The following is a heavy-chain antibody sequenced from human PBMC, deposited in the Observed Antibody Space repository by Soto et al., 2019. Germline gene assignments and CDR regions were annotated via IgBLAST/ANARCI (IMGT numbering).Heavy chain of an antibody. Sequence: QVQLVQSGAEVKKPGASVTVSCKAAAYTFTSYDINWVRQATGQDFEWMGWMNPNNGNTAYAQKFQGRVTMTRDTSKSTAFMELSSLTSEDTAVYYCARGPRNWGVDYWGQGTLVTVSS. CDR3: ARGPRNWGVDY. CDR2: MNPNNGNT. D-gene: IGHD7-27*01. V-gene: IGHV1-8*01. J-gene: IGHJ4*02. CDR1: AYTFTSYD.